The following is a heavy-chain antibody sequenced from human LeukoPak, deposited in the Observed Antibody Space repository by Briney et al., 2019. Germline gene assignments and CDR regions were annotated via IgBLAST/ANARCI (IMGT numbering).Heavy chain of an antibody. Sequence: ASVKVSCKASGYTFTSYYMHWVRQAPGQGLEWMGIINPSGGSTSYAQKFQGRVTMTRDTSTSTVYMELSSLRSEDTAVYYCASEGGGKHCSSTSCSTSDPGLDVWGKGTTVTVSS. D-gene: IGHD2-2*01. CDR2: INPSGGST. CDR1: GYTFTSYY. CDR3: ASEGGGKHCSSTSCSTSDPGLDV. J-gene: IGHJ6*04. V-gene: IGHV1-46*01.